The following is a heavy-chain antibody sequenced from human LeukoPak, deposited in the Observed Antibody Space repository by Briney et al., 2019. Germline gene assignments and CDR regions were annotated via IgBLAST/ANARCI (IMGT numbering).Heavy chain of an antibody. Sequence: PGGSLRLSCAASGFTVSSNYMSWVRQAPGKGLEWVSVIYSGGSTYYADSVKGRFTISRDNSKNTLYLQMNSLRAEDTAVYYCARDTPQYYYGSGSYEYYYYVDVWGKGTTVTVSS. V-gene: IGHV3-53*01. D-gene: IGHD3-10*01. CDR3: ARDTPQYYYGSGSYEYYYYVDV. J-gene: IGHJ6*03. CDR1: GFTVSSNY. CDR2: IYSGGST.